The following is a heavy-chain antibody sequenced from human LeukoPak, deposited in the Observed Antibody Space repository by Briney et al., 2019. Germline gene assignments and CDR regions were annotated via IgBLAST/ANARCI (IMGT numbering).Heavy chain of an antibody. CDR3: ARDKQTGGFDP. D-gene: IGHD5-24*01. CDR1: GGSLSSYY. CDR2: IYYSGST. Sequence: SETLSLTCTVSGGSLSSYYWSWIRQHPGKGLEWIGYIYYSGSTYYNPSLKSRVTISVGTSKNQFSLKLSSVTAADTAVYYCARDKQTGGFDPWGQGTLVTVSS. J-gene: IGHJ5*02. V-gene: IGHV4-59*06.